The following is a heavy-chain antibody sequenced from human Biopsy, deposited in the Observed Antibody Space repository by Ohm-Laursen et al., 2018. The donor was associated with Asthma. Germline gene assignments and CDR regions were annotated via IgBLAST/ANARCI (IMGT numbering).Heavy chain of an antibody. CDR2: VNSVFGTT. CDR3: ARKAGSCISRTCYSLDF. D-gene: IGHD2-2*01. Sequence: GASVKVSCKSLGGTFNTYVIGWLRQAPGQGLEWMGGVNSVFGTTTYPQKFQDRVTITADDSTSTVYMELSSLRSEDTAVYYCARKAGSCISRTCYSLDFWGQGTLVTFSS. V-gene: IGHV1-69*13. CDR1: GGTFNTYV. J-gene: IGHJ4*02.